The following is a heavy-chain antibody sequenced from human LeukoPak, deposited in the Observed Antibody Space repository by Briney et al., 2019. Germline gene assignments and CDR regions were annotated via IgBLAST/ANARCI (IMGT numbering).Heavy chain of an antibody. CDR2: IYSNDDK. V-gene: IGHV2-5*01. Sequence: SGPTLWNPKQTLTLTWTFPGFSLSTSAGGGVWIRQPPGKSLEGLANIYSNDDKYYSTSLKSRLTITKDTSKNQVVLAMTNKDPVDTATYYCAHLRATDCYHFDYWGQGTVVTVSS. CDR1: GFSLSTSAGG. J-gene: IGHJ4*02. D-gene: IGHD1-26*01. CDR3: AHLRATDCYHFDY.